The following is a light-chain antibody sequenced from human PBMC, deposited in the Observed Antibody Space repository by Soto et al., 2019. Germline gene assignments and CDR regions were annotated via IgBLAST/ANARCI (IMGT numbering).Light chain of an antibody. Sequence: EIVLTQSPATLSLSPGERATLSCRASQGVSSYLAWYQQKPGQAPRLLIYDASNRATGIPARFSGSGPGTDFTLTISSLEAEDFAVYYCQQRSNWQGFTFGPGTKVDIK. CDR3: QQRSNWQGFT. J-gene: IGKJ3*01. CDR1: QGVSSY. CDR2: DAS. V-gene: IGKV3D-11*01.